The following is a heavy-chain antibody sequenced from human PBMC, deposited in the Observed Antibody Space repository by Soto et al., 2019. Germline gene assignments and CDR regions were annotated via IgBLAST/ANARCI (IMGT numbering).Heavy chain of an antibody. CDR3: ARGDRCSGGSCAHFDY. D-gene: IGHD2-15*01. CDR1: GGSFSGYY. J-gene: IGHJ4*02. V-gene: IGHV4-34*01. Sequence: QVQLQQWGAGLLKPSETLSLTCAVYGGSFSGYYWSWIRQPPGKGLEWIGEINHSGSTNYNPSLKSRVTISVDTSNNQFSLKLSSVTAADTAVYYCARGDRCSGGSCAHFDYWGQGTLVTVSS. CDR2: INHSGST.